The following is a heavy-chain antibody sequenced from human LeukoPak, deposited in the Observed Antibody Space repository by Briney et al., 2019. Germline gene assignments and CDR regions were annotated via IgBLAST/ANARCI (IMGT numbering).Heavy chain of an antibody. D-gene: IGHD3-10*01. Sequence: GGSLRLSCAVSGFTFSSYEMNWVRQAPGKGLEWVSYISSSGRTTYYADSMKGRFTISRDNAKNLLYLQMNSLRAEDTAVYYCARAHPRAITLIRGVSDYWGQGTLVTVSS. CDR2: ISSSGRTT. CDR1: GFTFSSYE. V-gene: IGHV3-48*03. J-gene: IGHJ4*02. CDR3: ARAHPRAITLIRGVSDY.